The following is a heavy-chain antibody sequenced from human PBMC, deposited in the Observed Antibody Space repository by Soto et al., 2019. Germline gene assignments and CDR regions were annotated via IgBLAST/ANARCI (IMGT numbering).Heavy chain of an antibody. CDR1: GYTFTSYG. J-gene: IGHJ5*02. V-gene: IGHV1-18*01. D-gene: IGHD3-10*01. CDR3: ARSHYRSGRPIDP. CDR2: ITAYNVNT. Sequence: QVQLVQSGAEVKKPGASVKVSCKASGYTFTSYGISWLRQAPGQGLEWMGWITAYNVNTNYAQQLQGRVTMTTDTSTSTACMELRSLKSDDTAVYYCARSHYRSGRPIDPWGQGTLVTVSS.